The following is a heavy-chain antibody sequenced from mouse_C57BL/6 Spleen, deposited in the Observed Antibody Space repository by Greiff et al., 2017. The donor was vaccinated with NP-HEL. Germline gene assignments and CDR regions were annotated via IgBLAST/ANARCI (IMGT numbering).Heavy chain of an antibody. CDR1: GYTFTDYY. D-gene: IGHD2-4*01. CDR2: INPNNGGT. CDR3: ERQDYYEYGSDY. V-gene: IGHV1-26*01. J-gene: IGHJ2*01. Sequence: EVQLQQSGPELVKPGASVKISCKASGYTFTDYYMHWVKQSHGKSLEWIGDINPNNGGTSYNQKFKGKATLTVDKSSSTASMELRSLTSEDSAVYYCERQDYYEYGSDYWGQGTTRTVSS.